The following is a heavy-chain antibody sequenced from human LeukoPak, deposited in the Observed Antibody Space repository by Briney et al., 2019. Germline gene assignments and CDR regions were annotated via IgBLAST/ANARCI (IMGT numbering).Heavy chain of an antibody. CDR2: IYYSGST. D-gene: IGHD2-15*01. J-gene: IGHJ5*02. CDR3: ARDKSSGGFNYNWFDP. CDR1: GGSISSSY. Sequence: PSETLSLTCTVSGGSISSSYWSWIRQPPGKGLEWIGHIYYSGSTKYNPSLKSRVTISLDTSRNQFSLKLSSVTAADTAVYYCARDKSSGGFNYNWFDPWGQGTLVTVSS. V-gene: IGHV4-59*12.